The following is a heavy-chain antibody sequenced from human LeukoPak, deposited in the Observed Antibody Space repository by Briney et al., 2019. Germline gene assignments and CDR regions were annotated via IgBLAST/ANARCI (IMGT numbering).Heavy chain of an antibody. Sequence: GGSLRLSCAASGFTFSSYAMSWVRQAPGKGLEWVSAISGSGGSTYYADSVKGRFTISSDNSKNTLYLQMNSLRAEDTAVYYCAKERKYYDFWSGYPLGYYMDVWGKGTTVTVSS. V-gene: IGHV3-23*01. J-gene: IGHJ6*03. CDR2: ISGSGGST. CDR3: AKERKYYDFWSGYPLGYYMDV. D-gene: IGHD3-3*01. CDR1: GFTFSSYA.